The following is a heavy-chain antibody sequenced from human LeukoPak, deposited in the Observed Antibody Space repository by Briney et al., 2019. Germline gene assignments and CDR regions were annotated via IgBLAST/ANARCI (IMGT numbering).Heavy chain of an antibody. CDR3: ARTSGAAEYFQH. D-gene: IGHD3-10*01. Sequence: LETLSLTCTVSGGSISSYYRSWIRQPPGKGLEWIGYIYYSGSTNYNPSLKSPVTISVDTSKNQFSLKLSSVTAADTAVYYCARTSGAAEYFQHWGQGTLVTVSS. V-gene: IGHV4-59*01. J-gene: IGHJ1*01. CDR2: IYYSGST. CDR1: GGSISSYY.